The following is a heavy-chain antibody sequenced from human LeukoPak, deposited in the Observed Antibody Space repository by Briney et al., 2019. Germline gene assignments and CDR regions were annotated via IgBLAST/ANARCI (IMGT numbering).Heavy chain of an antibody. CDR3: ARDGLGYGLPFYY. Sequence: SETLSLTCIVSGGSINSYYWSWIRQPPGKGLEWIGYIYYSGSTNYNPSLKSRVTLSVDTSKNQFSLKLSSVTAADTAVYYCARDGLGYGLPFYYWGQGTLVTVSS. D-gene: IGHD5-24*01. V-gene: IGHV4-59*01. CDR1: GGSINSYY. J-gene: IGHJ4*02. CDR2: IYYSGST.